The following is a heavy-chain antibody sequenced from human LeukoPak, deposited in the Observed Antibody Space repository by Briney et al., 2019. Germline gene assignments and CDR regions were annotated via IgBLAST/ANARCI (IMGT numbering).Heavy chain of an antibody. CDR1: GGSISSYY. CDR3: ARGRVSSSTWYSTYYYYFYMDV. J-gene: IGHJ6*03. CDR2: IYYSGST. D-gene: IGHD1-1*01. V-gene: IGHV4-59*01. Sequence: SETLSLTCNVSGGSISSYYWSWIRQPPGKGLEWIGYIYYSGSTNYNPSLKSRVTISVDTSKNQFSLKLSSVTAADTAVYFCARGRVSSSTWYSTYYYYFYMDVWGKGTTVTVSS.